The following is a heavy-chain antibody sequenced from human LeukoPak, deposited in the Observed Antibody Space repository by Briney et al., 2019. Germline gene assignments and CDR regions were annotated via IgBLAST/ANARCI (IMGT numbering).Heavy chain of an antibody. CDR1: GGTFSSYA. V-gene: IGHV1-69*05. J-gene: IGHJ3*02. D-gene: IGHD2-2*01. CDR2: IIPIFGTA. Sequence: AXVKVSCKASGGTFSSYAISWVRQAPGQGLEWMGRIIPIFGTANYAQKLQGRVTITTDGYTSTAYMELSSLRSEDTAVYYCARSRMPDVAFDIWGQGTMVTVSS. CDR3: ARSRMPDVAFDI.